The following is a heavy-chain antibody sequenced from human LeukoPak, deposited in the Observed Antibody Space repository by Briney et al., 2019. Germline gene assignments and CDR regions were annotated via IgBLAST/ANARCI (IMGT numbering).Heavy chain of an antibody. J-gene: IGHJ4*02. CDR1: GFTFSNYG. Sequence: AGGSLRLSCAASGFTFSNYGMNWVRQAPGKGLEWVSGISGSGGSTHYSDSVKGRFTISRDNSKNTLYLQMNSLRAEDTAVYYCARRAGAYSHPYDYWGQGTLVTVSS. CDR3: ARRAGAYSHPYDY. CDR2: ISGSGGST. V-gene: IGHV3-23*01. D-gene: IGHD4/OR15-4a*01.